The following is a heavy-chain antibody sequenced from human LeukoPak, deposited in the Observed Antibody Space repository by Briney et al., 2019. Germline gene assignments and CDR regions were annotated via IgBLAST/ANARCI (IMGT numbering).Heavy chain of an antibody. CDR1: GLTFSSYA. CDR3: APNWNLDY. CDR2: ISASGGST. Sequence: GGSLRLSYLVSGLTFSSYAMSWVRQAPGKGLDWVSAISASGGSTYYADSVKGRFTISRDNSKNTVYLQLNSLRGEDTAIYYCAPNWNLDYWGQGSLVTVSS. D-gene: IGHD1-1*01. J-gene: IGHJ4*02. V-gene: IGHV3-23*01.